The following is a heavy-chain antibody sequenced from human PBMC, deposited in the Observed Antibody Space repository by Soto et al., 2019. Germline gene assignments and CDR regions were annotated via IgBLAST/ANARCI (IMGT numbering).Heavy chain of an antibody. V-gene: IGHV4-34*01. CDR1: GGSFSDHY. CDR2: INHSGST. J-gene: IGHJ3*02. D-gene: IGHD3-22*01. Sequence: QVQLQQWGAGLLKPSETLSLTCAVHGGSFSDHYWSWIRQSPGKGLEWIGEINHSGSTNYSPSLKGRVTVSVVASQTQFSRQLASVTAADTAVYYCARVHSGSDAFDIWGQGTMVTVSS. CDR3: ARVHSGSDAFDI.